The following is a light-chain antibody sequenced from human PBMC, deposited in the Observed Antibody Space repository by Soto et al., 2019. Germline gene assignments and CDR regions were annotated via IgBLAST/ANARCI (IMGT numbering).Light chain of an antibody. J-gene: IGKJ5*01. CDR2: GVS. V-gene: IGKV3D-20*02. Sequence: IVLTQSPGTLSLSPGERATLSCRASQTGSNSYLAWYQQKSAQAPRLLIYGVSTRATGIPDRFSGSGSGTEFTLTISSLEPEDFAVYYCQQRSNWHITFGQGTRLEI. CDR3: QQRSNWHIT. CDR1: QTGSNSY.